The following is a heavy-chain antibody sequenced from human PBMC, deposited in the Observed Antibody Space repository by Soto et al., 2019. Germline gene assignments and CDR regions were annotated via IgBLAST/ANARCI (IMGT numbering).Heavy chain of an antibody. Sequence: KSSETLSLTCTVSGGSISSYYWSWIRQPPGKGLEWIGYIYYSGSTNYNPSLKSRVTISVDTSKNQFSLKLSSVTAADTAVYYCARVYSCYRGSWRHYYDDGMDVWGQGTMVTVSS. D-gene: IGHD2-15*01. V-gene: IGHV4-59*01. CDR2: IYYSGST. J-gene: IGHJ6*02. CDR3: ARVYSCYRGSWRHYYDDGMDV. CDR1: GGSISSYY.